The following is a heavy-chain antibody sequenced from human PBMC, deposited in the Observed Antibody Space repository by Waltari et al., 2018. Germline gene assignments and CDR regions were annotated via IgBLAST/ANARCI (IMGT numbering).Heavy chain of an antibody. J-gene: IGHJ3*02. CDR2: TIPIFGTA. CDR1: GGTFSSYA. CDR3: ARPYSGSYYDAFDI. Sequence: QVQLVQSGAEVKKPGSSVKVSCKASGGTFSSYAISWVRQAPGQGLEWMGGTIPIFGTANDAQKFQGRVTITAYKSTSTAYMELSSLRSEDTAVYYCARPYSGSYYDAFDIWGQGTMVTVSS. V-gene: IGHV1-69*14. D-gene: IGHD1-26*01.